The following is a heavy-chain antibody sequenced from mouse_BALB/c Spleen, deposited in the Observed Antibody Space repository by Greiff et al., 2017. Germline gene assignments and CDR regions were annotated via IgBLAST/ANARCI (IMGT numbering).Heavy chain of an antibody. Sequence: QVQLQQPGAELVRPGASVKLSCKASGYTFTSYWINWVKQRPGQGLEWIGNIYPSDSYTNYNQKFKDKATLTVDKSSSTAYMQLSSPTSEDSAVYYCTRAMITGKGYYYAMDYWGQGTSVTVSS. V-gene: IGHV1-69*02. CDR1: GYTFTSYW. D-gene: IGHD2-4*01. CDR2: IYPSDSYT. J-gene: IGHJ4*01. CDR3: TRAMITGKGYYYAMDY.